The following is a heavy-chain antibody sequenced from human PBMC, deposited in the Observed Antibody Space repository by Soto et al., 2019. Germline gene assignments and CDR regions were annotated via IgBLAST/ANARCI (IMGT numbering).Heavy chain of an antibody. CDR2: IIPISGAA. CDR3: ARDMTRTVVPYFDF. J-gene: IGHJ4*02. D-gene: IGHD1-7*01. Sequence: QVQLVQSGADVKKPGSSVKVSCKASGGTFSNYVVNWVRQAPGQGLKWMGRIIPISGAANYAQKFQGRVTITADKSTSTSYMELSSLRSEDTAVYYCARDMTRTVVPYFDFWGQGTLVTVSS. CDR1: GGTFSNYV. V-gene: IGHV1-69*06.